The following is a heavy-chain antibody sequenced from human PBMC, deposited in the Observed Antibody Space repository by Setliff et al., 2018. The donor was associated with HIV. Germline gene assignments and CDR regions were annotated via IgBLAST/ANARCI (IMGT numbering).Heavy chain of an antibody. J-gene: IGHJ6*02. V-gene: IGHV4-38-2*01. CDR2: IYHTGSS. CDR3: ARLRWAATAGTWDYYYYGMDV. Sequence: SETLSLTCDVSGFSISSRYYWGWIRQSPGKGLEWIGNIYHTGSSYYNPSLNDRATISLDTSKNQFSLKVRSVTAADTAVYYCARLRWAATAGTWDYYYYGMDVWGQGTTVTVSS. CDR1: GFSISSRYY. D-gene: IGHD6-13*01.